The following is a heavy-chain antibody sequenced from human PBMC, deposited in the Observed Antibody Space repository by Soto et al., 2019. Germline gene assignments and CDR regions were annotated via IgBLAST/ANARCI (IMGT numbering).Heavy chain of an antibody. CDR2: IYYSGST. CDR1: GGSISSGGYY. V-gene: IGHV4-31*03. D-gene: IGHD3-10*01. Sequence: QVQLQESGPGLVKPSQTLSLTCTVSGGSISSGGYYWSWIRQHPGKGLEWIGYIYYSGSTYYNPSLRSRVTIAVDPSKNQFSLKLSSVTAADTAVYYCARDLYGSGGIPYYYGMDVWGQGTTVTVSS. CDR3: ARDLYGSGGIPYYYGMDV. J-gene: IGHJ6*02.